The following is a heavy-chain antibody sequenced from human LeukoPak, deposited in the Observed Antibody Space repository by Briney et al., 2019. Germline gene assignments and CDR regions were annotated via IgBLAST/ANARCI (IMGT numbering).Heavy chain of an antibody. D-gene: IGHD3-3*01. CDR1: GYTFTAYG. Sequence: ASVKVSCKASGYTFTAYGISWLRQAPGQRPEWLAWISPYTGDTKYAEALGGRLTVTRDTSTTTVFMRLRSLRSDDTALYFCGRDQGSRHYRRYFDLWGRGTLVTVAS. V-gene: IGHV1-18*01. J-gene: IGHJ2*01. CDR2: ISPYTGDT. CDR3: GRDQGSRHYRRYFDL.